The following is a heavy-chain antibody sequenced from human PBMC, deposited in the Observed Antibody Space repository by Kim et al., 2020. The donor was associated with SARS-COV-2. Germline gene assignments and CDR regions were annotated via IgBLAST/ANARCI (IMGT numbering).Heavy chain of an antibody. Sequence: VDSVKGRSTISRDNAKNSLYLQMDSLRAEDMAVYYCASIPIAVAGYFFDYWGQGTLVTVSS. V-gene: IGHV3-7*01. D-gene: IGHD6-19*01. J-gene: IGHJ4*02. CDR3: ASIPIAVAGYFFDY.